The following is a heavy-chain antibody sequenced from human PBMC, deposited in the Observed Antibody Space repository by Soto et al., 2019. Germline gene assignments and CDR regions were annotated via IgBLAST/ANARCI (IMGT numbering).Heavy chain of an antibody. J-gene: IGHJ3*02. D-gene: IGHD3-10*01. Sequence: EVQLLESGGGLVQPGGSLRLSCAASGFTFSSYAMSWVRQAPGKGLERVSTFRGTGDGTYYADSVRGRFTVSRDNSKNTLYLQMNGLRGGDTAVYYCAKGPDPGAFDIWGQGTMVTVSS. CDR2: FRGTGDGT. CDR1: GFTFSSYA. CDR3: AKGPDPGAFDI. V-gene: IGHV3-23*01.